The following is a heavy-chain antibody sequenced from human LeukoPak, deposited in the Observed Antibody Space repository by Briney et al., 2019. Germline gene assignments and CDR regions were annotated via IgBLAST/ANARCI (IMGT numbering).Heavy chain of an antibody. CDR1: GFTFSSYS. Sequence: GGSLRLSCAASGFTFSSYSMNWVRQAPGKGLEWVSYISSSSSTIYYADSVKSRFTISRDNAKNSLYLQMNSLRAEDTAVYYCARVGNYDFWSGYYYYYYYMDVWGKGTTVTVSS. J-gene: IGHJ6*03. CDR3: ARVGNYDFWSGYYYYYYYMDV. CDR2: ISSSSSTI. V-gene: IGHV3-48*01. D-gene: IGHD3-3*01.